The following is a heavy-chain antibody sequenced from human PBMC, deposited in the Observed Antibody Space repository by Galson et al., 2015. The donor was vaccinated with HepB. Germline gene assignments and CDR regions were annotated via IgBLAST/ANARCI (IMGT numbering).Heavy chain of an antibody. V-gene: IGHV5-10-1*01. J-gene: IGHJ2*01. CDR1: GYSFTSYW. CDR2: IDPSDSYT. CDR3: ARSEKLQDYGDTNWYFDL. Sequence: QSGAEVKKPGESLRISCKGSGYSFTSYWISWVRQMPGKGLEWMGRIDPSDSYTNYSPSFQGHDTISADKSISTAYLQWSSLKASDTAMYYCARSEKLQDYGDTNWYFDLWGRGTLVTVSS. D-gene: IGHD4-17*01.